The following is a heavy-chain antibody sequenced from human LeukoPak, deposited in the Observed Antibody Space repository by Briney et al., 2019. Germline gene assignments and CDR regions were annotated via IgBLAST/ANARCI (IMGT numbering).Heavy chain of an antibody. CDR3: ARGRGVPAAYDY. J-gene: IGHJ4*02. Sequence: SETLSLTCAVYGGSFSGYYWSWIRQPPGKGLEWIGEINHSGSTNYNPSLKSRVTISVDTSKNQFSLKLSSVTAADTAVYYCARGRGVPAAYDYWGQGTLVTVSS. CDR2: INHSGST. CDR1: GGSFSGYY. V-gene: IGHV4-34*01. D-gene: IGHD2-2*01.